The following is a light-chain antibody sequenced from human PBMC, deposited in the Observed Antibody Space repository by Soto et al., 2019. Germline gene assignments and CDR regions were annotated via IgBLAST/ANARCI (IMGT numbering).Light chain of an antibody. CDR1: SSNIGDNS. CDR2: DNN. J-gene: IGLJ2*01. CDR3: EAWDAGLSSVV. Sequence: QSALTQPPSVSAAPGQRVTISCSGSSSNIGDNSVSWYQQLPGTTPKLVIYDNNKRLSGIPDRISASKSGTSASLVITGLQTGDEADYYCEAWDAGLSSVVFGGGTKVTVL. V-gene: IGLV1-51*01.